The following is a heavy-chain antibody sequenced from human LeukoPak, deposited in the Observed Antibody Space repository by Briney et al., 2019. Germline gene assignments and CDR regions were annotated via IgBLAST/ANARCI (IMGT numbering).Heavy chain of an antibody. CDR2: ISAFNCNT. D-gene: IGHD5-12*01. V-gene: IGHV1-18*04. J-gene: IGHJ5*02. Sequence: AAVNVSCKASGYTFTSYGISGVRQAPARGLDGMGWISAFNCNTNYAQKLQGRVTMTTATSPSTAYMELRSLRSDDTAVYYCAREVATLNWLDPWGQGTLVTVSS. CDR3: AREVATLNWLDP. CDR1: GYTFTSYG.